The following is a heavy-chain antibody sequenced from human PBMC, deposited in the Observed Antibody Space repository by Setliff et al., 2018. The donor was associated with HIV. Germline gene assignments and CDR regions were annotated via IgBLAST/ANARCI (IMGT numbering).Heavy chain of an antibody. Sequence: PSETLSLTCTLSGGSISSGTYYWSSIRQPAGKGLEWIGRIYTSGSTNYNPSLKSRVTISVDTSKNQLSLKLSSVTAADAAVYYCARVPRYNWNYIRFDPWGQGTLVTVSS. D-gene: IGHD1-7*01. V-gene: IGHV4-61*02. CDR1: GGSISSGTYY. CDR2: IYTSGST. J-gene: IGHJ5*02. CDR3: ARVPRYNWNYIRFDP.